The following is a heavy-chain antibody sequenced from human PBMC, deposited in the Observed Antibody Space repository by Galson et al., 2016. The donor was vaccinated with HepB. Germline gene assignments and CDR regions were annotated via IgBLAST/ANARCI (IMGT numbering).Heavy chain of an antibody. D-gene: IGHD6-6*01. CDR2: VSASGST. CDR1: GGAINSGSYF. J-gene: IGHJ6*04. Sequence: TLSLTCTVSGGAINSGSYFWTWVRQRAGKGLEWIGRVSASGSTNYNPSLKSRVIVSIDTSMNQFSLRLTSVTAADTAVYYCSSGVAARQDYFYGMDVWGKGTTVTVSS. V-gene: IGHV4-61*02. CDR3: SSGVAARQDYFYGMDV.